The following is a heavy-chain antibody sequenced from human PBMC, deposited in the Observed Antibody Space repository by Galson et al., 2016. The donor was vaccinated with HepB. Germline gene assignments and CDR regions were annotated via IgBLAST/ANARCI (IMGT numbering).Heavy chain of an antibody. D-gene: IGHD3-22*01. CDR1: GFTLSRHS. CDR3: ARDDRWYYYDSSGYYYGAFDM. Sequence: LRLSCAGSGFTLSRHSMNWVRQAPGKGLEWISYISITSTTKYYADSVKGRFTISRDNAKNSLYLQMSSLRDEDTAVYYCARDDRWYYYDSSGYYYGAFDMWGQGTWSPSLQ. J-gene: IGHJ3*02. V-gene: IGHV3-48*02. CDR2: ISITSTTK.